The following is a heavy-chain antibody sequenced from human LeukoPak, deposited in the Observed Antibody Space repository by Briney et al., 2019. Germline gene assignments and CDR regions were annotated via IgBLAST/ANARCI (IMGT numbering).Heavy chain of an antibody. CDR1: GFTFDDYA. CDR3: ARREGYCSGGTCYYDY. J-gene: IGHJ4*02. CDR2: INSDGSST. D-gene: IGHD2-15*01. V-gene: IGHV3-74*01. Sequence: GGSLRLSCAASGFTFDDYAMHWVRQAPGKGLEWVSRINSDGSSTNYADSVKGRFTISRDNAKNTMYLQMHSLRVEDTAVYYCARREGYCSGGTCYYDYWGQGTLVTVSS.